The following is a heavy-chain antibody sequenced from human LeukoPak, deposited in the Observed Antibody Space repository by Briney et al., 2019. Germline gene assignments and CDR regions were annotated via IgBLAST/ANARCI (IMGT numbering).Heavy chain of an antibody. D-gene: IGHD5-24*01. Sequence: GGSLRLSCAVSGFTFSDYYMSWIRQAPGKGLEWVSYISNSGSNIYYADSVKGRFTISRDNAKNSLYLQMNSLRAEDTAVYYCAREGKMATRTYYFDYWGQGTLVTVSS. CDR3: AREGKMATRTYYFDY. CDR2: ISNSGSNI. V-gene: IGHV3-11*04. J-gene: IGHJ4*02. CDR1: GFTFSDYY.